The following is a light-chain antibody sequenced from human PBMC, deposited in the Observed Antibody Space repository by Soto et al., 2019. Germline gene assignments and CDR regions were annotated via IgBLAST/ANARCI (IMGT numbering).Light chain of an antibody. CDR1: QSISNW. V-gene: IGKV1-5*03. Sequence: DIQMTQSPSTLSASVGDRVTITCRASQSISNWLAWYQQKPGKAPKLLIYKASTLESGVPSRFSGTGSGTAFTLTISSQQPDDFATYYCHQFSFSHTFGGGTKVEIK. CDR3: HQFSFSHT. J-gene: IGKJ4*01. CDR2: KAS.